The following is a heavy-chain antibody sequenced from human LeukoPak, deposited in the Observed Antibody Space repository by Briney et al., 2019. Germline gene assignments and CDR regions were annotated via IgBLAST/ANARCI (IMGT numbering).Heavy chain of an antibody. CDR3: ARGGIQLWSNNWVDP. Sequence: SETLSLTCTVSGGSMSSYYWSWIRQPPGKGLEWIGYIYYSGTTNYNPSLRSRATISVDTSKNLFSLKLSSVTAADTAVYYCARGGIQLWSNNWVDPWGQETLVTVSS. D-gene: IGHD5-18*01. J-gene: IGHJ5*02. CDR1: GGSMSSYY. CDR2: IYYSGTT. V-gene: IGHV4-59*01.